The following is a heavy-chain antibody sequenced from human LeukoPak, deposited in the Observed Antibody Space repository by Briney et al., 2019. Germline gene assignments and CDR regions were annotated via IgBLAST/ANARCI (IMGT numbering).Heavy chain of an antibody. V-gene: IGHV3-23*01. CDR3: ARARDSSSWFSSDY. J-gene: IGHJ4*02. D-gene: IGHD6-13*01. CDR2: ISGSGGST. Sequence: PGGSLRLSCAASGFTFSSYAMSWVRQAPGKGLEWVSAISGSGGSTYYADSVKGRFTISRDNSKNTLYLQMNSLRAEDTAVYYCARARDSSSWFSSDYWGQGTLVTVSS. CDR1: GFTFSSYA.